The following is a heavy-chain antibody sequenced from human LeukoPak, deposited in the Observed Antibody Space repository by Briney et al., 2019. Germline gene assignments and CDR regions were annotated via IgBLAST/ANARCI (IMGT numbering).Heavy chain of an antibody. CDR1: GFTLRKYS. J-gene: IGHJ5*01. CDR2: IGTSSTTI. V-gene: IGHV3-48*04. Sequence: GGSLRLSCAASGFTLRKYSMTWVRQAPGKGLEWVSFIGTSSTTIYYADSVKGRFTISRDNAKNSLYLQMNSLKVEDTAIYYCARDNWIDCWGQGTLVTVSS. CDR3: ARDNWIDC.